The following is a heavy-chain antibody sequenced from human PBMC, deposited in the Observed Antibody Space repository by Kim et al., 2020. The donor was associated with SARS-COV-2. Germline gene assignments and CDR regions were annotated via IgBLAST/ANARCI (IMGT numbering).Heavy chain of an antibody. CDR1: GFSFSDYG. CDR2: IGANGGTT. V-gene: IGHV3-64*01. CDR3: APLGRDASEPRPIDY. Sequence: GGSLRLSCAASGFSFSDYGMHWVRQYSGKRLEFVSSIGANGGTTYYANSAKGRFTISRDNSVNTMYLQMGSLRTEDTAVYYCAPLGRDASEPRPIDYWGRGTLVTVSS. D-gene: IGHD1-1*01. J-gene: IGHJ4*02.